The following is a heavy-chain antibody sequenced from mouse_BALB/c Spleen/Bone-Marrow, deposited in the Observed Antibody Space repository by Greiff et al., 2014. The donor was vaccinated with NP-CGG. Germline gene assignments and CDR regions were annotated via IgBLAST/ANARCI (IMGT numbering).Heavy chain of an antibody. J-gene: IGHJ2*01. CDR3: ARVYDHDLSY. CDR1: GFTFSNYG. D-gene: IGHD2-4*01. V-gene: IGHV5-6*01. Sequence: VQLQQSGGDLVKPGGSLKLSCAASGFTFSNYGMSWVRQTPDKRLEWVATITSGGSYTYYPDSVKGRFTISRDNAKNTLYLQLSSLRSEDTAMYYCARVYDHDLSYWGQGTTLTVSS. CDR2: ITSGGSYT.